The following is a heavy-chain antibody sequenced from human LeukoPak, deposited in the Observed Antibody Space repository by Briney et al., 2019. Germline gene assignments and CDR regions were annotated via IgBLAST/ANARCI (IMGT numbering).Heavy chain of an antibody. Sequence: GGSLRLSCAASGFTFSSYAMSWVRQAPGKGLEWVSAISGSGGSTYYADSVKGRFTISRDNSKNTLYLQMNSLRAEDTAVYYCAKDGRFLEWLPPHFDYWGQGTLVTVSS. CDR2: ISGSGGST. J-gene: IGHJ4*02. CDR1: GFTFSSYA. V-gene: IGHV3-23*01. CDR3: AKDGRFLEWLPPHFDY. D-gene: IGHD3-3*01.